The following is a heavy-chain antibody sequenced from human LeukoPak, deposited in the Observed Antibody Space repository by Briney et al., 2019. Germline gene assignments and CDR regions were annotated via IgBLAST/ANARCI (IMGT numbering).Heavy chain of an antibody. Sequence: GGSLRLSCAASGFTVSSNYMNWIRQAPGKGLEWVSYISSSGSTIYYADSVKGRFTISRDNAKNSLYLQMNSLRAEDTAVYYCAGETKIFGVVINDYWGQGTLVTVSS. CDR2: ISSSGSTI. CDR1: GFTVSSNY. CDR3: AGETKIFGVVINDY. J-gene: IGHJ4*02. V-gene: IGHV3-11*04. D-gene: IGHD3-3*01.